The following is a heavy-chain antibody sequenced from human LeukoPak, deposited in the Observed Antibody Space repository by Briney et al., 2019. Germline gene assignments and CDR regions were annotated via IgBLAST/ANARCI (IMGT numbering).Heavy chain of an antibody. D-gene: IGHD6-19*01. V-gene: IGHV3-48*02. CDR2: ISSSSSTI. CDR3: AKSIAVAGTMDFDY. CDR1: GFTYSSYS. J-gene: IGHJ4*02. Sequence: GGSLRLSCAASGFTYSSYSMNWVRQAPGKGLEWVSYISSSSSTIYYADSVKGRFTISRDNAKNSLYLQMNSLRDEDTAVYYCAKSIAVAGTMDFDYWGQGTLVTVSS.